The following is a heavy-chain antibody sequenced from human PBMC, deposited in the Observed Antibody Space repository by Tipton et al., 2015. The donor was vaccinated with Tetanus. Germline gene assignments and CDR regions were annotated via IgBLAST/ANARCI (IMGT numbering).Heavy chain of an antibody. CDR1: GGSISDKKYY. V-gene: IGHV4-39*02. CDR3: ARRSYCSSTRCFDAFDL. CDR2: IYFEGST. J-gene: IGHJ3*01. D-gene: IGHD2-2*01. Sequence: TLSLTCTVSGGSISDKKYYWGWIRQPPGRGLEWLASIYFEGSTYYSPSLKSRLTIDVDTSQNLFSLRLTSVTAADTAVYFCARRSYCSSTRCFDAFDLWGPGTRVTVSS.